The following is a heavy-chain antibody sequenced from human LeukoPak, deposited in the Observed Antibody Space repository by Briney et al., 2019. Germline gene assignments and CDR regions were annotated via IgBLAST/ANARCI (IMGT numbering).Heavy chain of an antibody. CDR2: TYPRDSDT. CDR1: GYSFTTNW. D-gene: IGHD6-13*01. Sequence: NLGESLKISCKGSGYSFTTNWIGRVRQMPGKGLEWMGITYPRDSDTRYSPSFKGQVTISADKSISTAYLQWSSLKASDTAMYYCARPGIAAAVFDYWGQGTLVTVSS. J-gene: IGHJ4*02. V-gene: IGHV5-51*01. CDR3: ARPGIAAAVFDY.